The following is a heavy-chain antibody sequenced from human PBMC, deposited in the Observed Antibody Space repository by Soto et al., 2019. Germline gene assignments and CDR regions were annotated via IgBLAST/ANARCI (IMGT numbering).Heavy chain of an antibody. CDR1: GGSISSSYW. CDR2: IYHSGST. V-gene: IGHV4-4*02. D-gene: IGHD1-26*01. J-gene: IGHJ6*02. CDR3: ARVSGSYYYGMDV. Sequence: PLETLSLTCAVSGGSISSSYWWSWVRQPPGKGLEWIGEIYHSGSTNYNPSLKSRVTISVDKSKNQFSLKLSSVTAADTAVYYCARVSGSYYYGMDVWGQGTTVTVSS.